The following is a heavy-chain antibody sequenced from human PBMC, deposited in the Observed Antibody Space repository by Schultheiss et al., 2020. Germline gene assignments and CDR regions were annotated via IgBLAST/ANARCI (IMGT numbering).Heavy chain of an antibody. CDR1: GGSISSYY. Sequence: SETLSLTCTVSGGSISSYYWSWIRQPPGKGLEWIGYIYYSGSTNYNPSLKSRVTISVDTSKNQFSLKLSSVTAADTAVYYCARTHYAYYLDYWGQGTLVTVSS. CDR3: ARTHYAYYLDY. D-gene: IGHD3-16*01. J-gene: IGHJ4*02. V-gene: IGHV4-59*01. CDR2: IYYSGST.